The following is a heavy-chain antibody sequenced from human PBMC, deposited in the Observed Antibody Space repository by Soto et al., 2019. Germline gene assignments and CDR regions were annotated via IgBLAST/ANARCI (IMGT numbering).Heavy chain of an antibody. V-gene: IGHV3-23*01. J-gene: IGHJ6*03. CDR2: ISGSGAYT. Sequence: XXSLRLSCAASGFTFSDYAMGWVPQAPGKGLEWVSGISGSGAYTYYADSVKGRFTISRDSSKNTLYLQMNSLRAEDTAVYYCAKGGPLPDYYYYYMDVWGKGTTVTVSS. CDR3: AKGGPLPDYYYYYMDV. CDR1: GFTFSDYA. D-gene: IGHD2-2*01.